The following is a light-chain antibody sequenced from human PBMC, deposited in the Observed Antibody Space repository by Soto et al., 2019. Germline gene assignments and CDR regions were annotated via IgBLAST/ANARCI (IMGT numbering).Light chain of an antibody. CDR1: QSVSSSY. Sequence: EIVLTQSPGTLSLSPGERATLSCRASQSVSSSYLAWYQQKPGQAPRLLIYGTSYRSTDIPRRFSGSGSGTDFTLTITRLEPEDFAVYYCQQYGSSPPTFGQGTKVEIK. CDR3: QQYGSSPPT. J-gene: IGKJ1*01. CDR2: GTS. V-gene: IGKV3-20*01.